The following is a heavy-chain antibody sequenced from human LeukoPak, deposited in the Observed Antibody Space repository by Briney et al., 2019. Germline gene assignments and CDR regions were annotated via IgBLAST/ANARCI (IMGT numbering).Heavy chain of an antibody. D-gene: IGHD2-2*01. J-gene: IGHJ4*02. V-gene: IGHV4-34*01. CDR2: INHSGST. Sequence: SETLSLTCAVYGVSFSGYYWSWIRQPPGKGLEWIGEINHSGSTNYNPSLKSRVTISVDTSKNQFSLKLSSVTAADTAVYYCARGPDIVVVPATDYYFDYWGQGTLVTVSS. CDR1: GVSFSGYY. CDR3: ARGPDIVVVPATDYYFDY.